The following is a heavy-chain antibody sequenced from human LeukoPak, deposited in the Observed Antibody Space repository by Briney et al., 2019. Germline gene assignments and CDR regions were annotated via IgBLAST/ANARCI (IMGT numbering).Heavy chain of an antibody. J-gene: IGHJ3*02. V-gene: IGHV3-7*01. CDR2: IKQDGIEK. Sequence: GSLRLSCVDSGFIVSNSWMSWVRQAPGKGLEWVANIKQDGIEKNYVDSVKGRFTISRDNAKNSVYLKMNSLRAEDTAVYYCAREVGSPAVRSAFDIWGQGTMVTVS. D-gene: IGHD2-15*01. CDR1: GFIVSNSW. CDR3: AREVGSPAVRSAFDI.